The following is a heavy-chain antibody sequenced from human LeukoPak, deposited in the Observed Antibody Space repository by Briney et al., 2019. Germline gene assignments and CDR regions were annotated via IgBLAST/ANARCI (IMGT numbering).Heavy chain of an antibody. Sequence: GGALRIFCGASGFSGKKHYLARVRQAPGRRSEWGPFIWADGTTFYTDSVRGRFTVSRDQFKNTLYLQMSSLRPDDTALYYCARDGAGIESWVELDPWGQGTQVTVSA. CDR1: GFSGKKHY. J-gene: IGHJ5*02. V-gene: IGHV3-53*05. D-gene: IGHD2-21*01. CDR2: IWADGTT. CDR3: ARDGAGIESWVELDP.